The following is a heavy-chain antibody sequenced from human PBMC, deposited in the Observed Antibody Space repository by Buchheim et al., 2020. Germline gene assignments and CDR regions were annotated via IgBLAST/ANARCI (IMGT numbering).Heavy chain of an antibody. V-gene: IGHV4-34*01. CDR1: GGSFSGYY. CDR3: ARGGRGYSYGYVGYGMDV. CDR2: INHSGST. Sequence: QVQLQQWGAGLLKPSETLSLTCAVYGGSFSGYYWSWIRQPPGKGLEWIGEINHSGSTNYNPSLKSRVTISVDTSKKQFSLKLRSVTAADTAVYYCARGGRGYSYGYVGYGMDVWGQGTT. D-gene: IGHD5-18*01. J-gene: IGHJ6*02.